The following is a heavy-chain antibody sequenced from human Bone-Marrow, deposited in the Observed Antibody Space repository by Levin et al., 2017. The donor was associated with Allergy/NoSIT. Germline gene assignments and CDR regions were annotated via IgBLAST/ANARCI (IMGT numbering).Heavy chain of an antibody. D-gene: IGHD2-21*02. V-gene: IGHV1-18*01. Sequence: ASVKVSCEASGYTFTSFAISWVRQAPGQGLEWMGWISAYDDDTNYAQNFQDRVTMTTDTSTNTAYMELRSLRSADTAVYYCARGAYCGGDCYSPDYWGQGTLVTVSS. CDR1: GYTFTSFA. CDR2: ISAYDDDT. J-gene: IGHJ4*02. CDR3: ARGAYCGGDCYSPDY.